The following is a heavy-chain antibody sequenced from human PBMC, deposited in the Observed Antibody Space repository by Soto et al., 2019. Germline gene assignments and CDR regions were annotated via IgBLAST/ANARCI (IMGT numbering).Heavy chain of an antibody. V-gene: IGHV3-74*01. CDR1: GFTFSNYW. CDR2: IDHDGPT. Sequence: EVQLVESGGGLVQPGGSLRLSCAGSGFTFSNYWMHWVRQAPGKGLEWVSRIDHDGPTDYADSVRGRFTIFRDNAENTLYLQMNSLRPEDTAVYYCVRDRHGDYWGQGTLVTVSS. CDR3: VRDRHGDY. J-gene: IGHJ4*02.